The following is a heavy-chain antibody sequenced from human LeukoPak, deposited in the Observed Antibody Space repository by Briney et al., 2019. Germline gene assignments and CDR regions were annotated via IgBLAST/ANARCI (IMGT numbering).Heavy chain of an antibody. Sequence: GGSLRLSCAASRFTFSDYYMSWIRQAPGKGLEWVSYISSSGSTIYYADSVKGRFTISRDNAKNSLYLQMNSLRAEDTAVYYCARDGSTADYYYYYMDVWGKGTTVTVSS. CDR3: ARDGSTADYYYYYMDV. CDR1: RFTFSDYY. J-gene: IGHJ6*03. CDR2: ISSSGSTI. D-gene: IGHD6-13*01. V-gene: IGHV3-11*04.